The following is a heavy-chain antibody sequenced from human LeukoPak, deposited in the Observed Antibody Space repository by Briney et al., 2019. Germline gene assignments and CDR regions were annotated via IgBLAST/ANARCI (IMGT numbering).Heavy chain of an antibody. D-gene: IGHD3-9*01. CDR1: GYTFTSYA. J-gene: IGHJ4*02. V-gene: IGHV1-3*01. CDR2: INAGNGNT. CDR3: ATGSYDILNPPGY. Sequence: ASVKVSCKASGYTFTSYAMHWVRQAPGQRLEWMGWINAGNGNTKYSQKFQGRVTITRDTSASTAYMELSSLRSEGTAVYYCATGSYDILNPPGYWGQGTLVTVSS.